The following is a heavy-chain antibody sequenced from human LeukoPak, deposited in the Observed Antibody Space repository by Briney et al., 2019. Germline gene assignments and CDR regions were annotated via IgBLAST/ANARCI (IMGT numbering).Heavy chain of an antibody. D-gene: IGHD1-26*01. CDR1: GGSISSSGYY. CDR2: IYYSGST. J-gene: IGHJ5*02. CDR3: ARHEYSGSYYGLSWFDP. Sequence: KPSATLSLTCTVAGGSISSSGYYWGWVRQPPGKGLEWIGSIYYSGSTYYNPSLKSRVTISVDTSKNQLSLKLSSLTAADTAVYYCARHEYSGSYYGLSWFDPWGQGTLVTVSS. V-gene: IGHV4-39*01.